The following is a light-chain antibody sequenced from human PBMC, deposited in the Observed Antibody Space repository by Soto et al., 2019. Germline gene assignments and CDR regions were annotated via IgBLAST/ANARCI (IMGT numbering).Light chain of an antibody. CDR3: QHYANSPLLLT. CDR2: GAS. J-gene: IGKJ4*01. Sequence: IVLTQSPGTLSLSPGERATLSCRASQTIRSTSLAWYRQKLGQAPRLLIYGASARAPGIPDRFNGSVSGTDFTLTISRLEPEDFAVYYCQHYANSPLLLTFGGGTKVDIK. V-gene: IGKV3-20*01. CDR1: QTIRSTS.